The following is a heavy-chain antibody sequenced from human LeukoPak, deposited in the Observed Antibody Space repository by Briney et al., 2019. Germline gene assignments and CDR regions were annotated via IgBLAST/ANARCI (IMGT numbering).Heavy chain of an antibody. Sequence: GGSLRLSCAASGFTFNSYAMSWVRQAPGKGLEWVSAISGSGGSTYYADSVKGRFTISRDNSKNTLYLQMNSLRAEDTAVYYCAKRLYDSSGYYPFDYWGQGTLVTVSS. CDR2: ISGSGGST. D-gene: IGHD3-22*01. CDR1: GFTFNSYA. CDR3: AKRLYDSSGYYPFDY. J-gene: IGHJ4*02. V-gene: IGHV3-23*01.